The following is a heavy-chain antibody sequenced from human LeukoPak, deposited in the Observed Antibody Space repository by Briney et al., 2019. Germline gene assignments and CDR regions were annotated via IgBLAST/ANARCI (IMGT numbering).Heavy chain of an antibody. Sequence: PGGSLRLSCTVSGFTVSSNSMSWVRQAPGKGLEWVSFIYSDNTHYSDSVKGRFTISRDNAKNSLYLQMNSLRVEDMALYYCVKARRDGYNSWGIFDYWGQGTLVTVSS. D-gene: IGHD5-24*01. CDR1: GFTVSSNS. CDR3: VKARRDGYNSWGIFDY. CDR2: IYSDNT. J-gene: IGHJ4*02. V-gene: IGHV3-53*05.